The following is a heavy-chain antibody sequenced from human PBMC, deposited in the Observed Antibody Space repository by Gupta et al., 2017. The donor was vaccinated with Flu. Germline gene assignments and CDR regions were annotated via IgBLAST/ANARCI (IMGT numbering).Heavy chain of an antibody. Sequence: VQLVESGGGVVKAGGSLRLPCAVSGSTFRRYDMNWVRQAQGKGVEWVASISRSGSYIYYADSVKGRFTISRDNAHNSVFLQMDSLRADDTAVHYCVRDHSTTWRKGNYFDYWGQGTLVTVSS. J-gene: IGHJ4*02. V-gene: IGHV3-21*06. CDR1: GSTFRRYD. D-gene: IGHD1-14*01. CDR2: ISRSGSYI. CDR3: VRDHSTTWRKGNYFDY.